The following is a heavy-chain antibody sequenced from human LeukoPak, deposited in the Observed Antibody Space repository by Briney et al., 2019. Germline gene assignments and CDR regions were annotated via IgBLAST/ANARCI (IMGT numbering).Heavy chain of an antibody. D-gene: IGHD2-8*02. Sequence: GESLKISCKGSGYNFTTYWIAWVRQMPGKGLEWMGIIFPGDSDTTYSPSFQGQVTISADKSISTAYLQWSSLRASDTAMYYCARLGYCTGTSCGRDDLYFDYWGQGTLVTVSS. J-gene: IGHJ4*02. CDR1: GYNFTTYW. CDR3: ARLGYCTGTSCGRDDLYFDY. V-gene: IGHV5-51*01. CDR2: IFPGDSDT.